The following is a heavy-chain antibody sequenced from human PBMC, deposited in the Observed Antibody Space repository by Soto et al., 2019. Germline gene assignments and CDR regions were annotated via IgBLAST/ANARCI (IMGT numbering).Heavy chain of an antibody. CDR2: IYYSGSS. CDR1: GGSISSSSYY. Sequence: SETLSLTCTVSGGSISSSSYYWGWIRQPPGRGLEWIGSIYYSGSSYFNPYLKSRVTISVDTSKDQFSLTRSSVTAADTAVYYCARRDSGYDRQIAYWGQGTLVTVSS. J-gene: IGHJ4*02. V-gene: IGHV4-39*01. D-gene: IGHD5-12*01. CDR3: ARRDSGYDRQIAY.